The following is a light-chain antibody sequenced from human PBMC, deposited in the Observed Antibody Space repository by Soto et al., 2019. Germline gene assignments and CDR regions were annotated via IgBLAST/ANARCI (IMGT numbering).Light chain of an antibody. CDR2: GAS. Sequence: ESVMTQSPATLSVSPLDGVTLXFMASQSVGSNLAWYQQKPGQAPRLLIFGASSRATGVPARFSGSGSGTEFTLTINSLQSEDFAVYFCQQYDNLPLTFGPGTKVDIK. J-gene: IGKJ3*01. CDR1: QSVGSN. V-gene: IGKV3-15*01. CDR3: QQYDNLPLT.